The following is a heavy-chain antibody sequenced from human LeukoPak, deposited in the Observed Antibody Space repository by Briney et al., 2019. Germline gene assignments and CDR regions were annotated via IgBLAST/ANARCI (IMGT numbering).Heavy chain of an antibody. J-gene: IGHJ4*02. V-gene: IGHV3-30-3*01. CDR1: GFTFSSYA. D-gene: IGHD6-19*01. CDR3: ARDGLYSSSFDY. Sequence: GGSLRLSCAASGFTFSSYAMHWVRQAPGKGLEWVAVISYDGSNKYYADSVKGRFTISRDNSKNTLYLQMNSLRAEDTAAYYCARDGLYSSSFDYWGQGTLVTVSS. CDR2: ISYDGSNK.